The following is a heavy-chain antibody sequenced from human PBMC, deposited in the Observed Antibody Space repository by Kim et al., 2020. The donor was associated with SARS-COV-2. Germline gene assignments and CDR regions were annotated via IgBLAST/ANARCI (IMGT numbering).Heavy chain of an antibody. V-gene: IGHV3-30*18. D-gene: IGHD6-19*01. CDR2: ISYDGSNK. CDR1: GFTFSSYG. J-gene: IGHJ5*02. Sequence: GGSLRLSCAASGFTFSSYGMHWVRQAPGKGLEWVAVISYDGSNKYYADSVKGRFTISRDNSKNTLYLPMNSLRAEDTAVYYCAKDRSSGWYNWFDPWGQGTLVTVSS. CDR3: AKDRSSGWYNWFDP.